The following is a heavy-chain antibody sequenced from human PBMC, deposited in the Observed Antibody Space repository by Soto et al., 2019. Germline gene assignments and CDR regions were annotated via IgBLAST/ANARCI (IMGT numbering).Heavy chain of an antibody. V-gene: IGHV5-10-1*01. CDR1: GYSFTTFW. Sequence: GESLKISCKGSGYSFTTFWISWVRQMPGRGLEWLGTIDPSGSSTKYSPSFQGHVTISADKSFTTAYLQWSSLKASDTAMYYCARRGDYGDYADYWGQGTLVTVSS. CDR3: ARRGDYGDYADY. D-gene: IGHD4-17*01. CDR2: IDPSGSST. J-gene: IGHJ4*02.